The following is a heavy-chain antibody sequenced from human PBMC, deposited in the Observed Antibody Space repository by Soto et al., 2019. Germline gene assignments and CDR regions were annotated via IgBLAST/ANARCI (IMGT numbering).Heavy chain of an antibody. V-gene: IGHV3-30-3*01. CDR2: ISYDGSNK. J-gene: IGHJ6*02. Sequence: GGSLRLSCAASGFTFSSYAMHWVRQAPGKGLEWVAVISYDGSNKYYADSVKGRFTISRDNSKNTLYLQMNSLRAEDTAVYYCARVSMITFGGVITYYYGMDVWGQGTTVTSP. D-gene: IGHD3-16*02. CDR1: GFTFSSYA. CDR3: ARVSMITFGGVITYYYGMDV.